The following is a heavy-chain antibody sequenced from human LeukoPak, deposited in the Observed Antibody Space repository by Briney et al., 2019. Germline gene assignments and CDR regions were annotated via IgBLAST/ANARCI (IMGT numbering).Heavy chain of an antibody. D-gene: IGHD2-2*01. V-gene: IGHV3-23*01. CDR1: GFTFSSYA. CDR2: ISGSGGST. Sequence: GGSLRLSCAASGFTFSSYAMSWVRQAPGKGLEWVSAISGSGGSTYYADSVKGRFTISRDNSKNMLYLQMNSLRAEDTAVYYCAKVLCSSTSCYTGDDAFDIWGQGTMVTVSS. J-gene: IGHJ3*02. CDR3: AKVLCSSTSCYTGDDAFDI.